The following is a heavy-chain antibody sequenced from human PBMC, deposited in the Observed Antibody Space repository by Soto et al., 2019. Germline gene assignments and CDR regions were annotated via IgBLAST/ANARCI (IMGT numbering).Heavy chain of an antibody. CDR1: GNSIISSDFY. Sequence: LSLTCTVSGNSIISSDFYWGWVRQPPGKGLEWIGSIFYLGSSYYNPSLKSRVTMSVDTSKNQFSLRLRSVTAADTALYFCARHSLALRKNNWFDPWGQGIMVTVSS. V-gene: IGHV4-39*01. D-gene: IGHD3-3*02. J-gene: IGHJ5*02. CDR2: IFYLGSS. CDR3: ARHSLALRKNNWFDP.